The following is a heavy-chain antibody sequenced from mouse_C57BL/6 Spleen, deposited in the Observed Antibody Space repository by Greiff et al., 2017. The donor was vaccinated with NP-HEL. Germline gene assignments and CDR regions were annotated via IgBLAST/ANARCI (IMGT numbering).Heavy chain of an antibody. V-gene: IGHV1-69*01. CDR3: ARKTDYGSPFAY. Sequence: QVQLQQPGAELVMPGASVKLSCKASGYTFTSYWMHWVKQRPGQGLEWIGEIDPSDSYTNYNQKFKGKSTLTVDKSSSTAYMQLSSLTSEDSAVHYCARKTDYGSPFAYWGQGTLVTVSA. CDR2: IDPSDSYT. CDR1: GYTFTSYW. J-gene: IGHJ3*01. D-gene: IGHD1-1*01.